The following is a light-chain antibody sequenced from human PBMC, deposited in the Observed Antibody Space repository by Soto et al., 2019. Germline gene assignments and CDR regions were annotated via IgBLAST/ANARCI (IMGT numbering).Light chain of an antibody. CDR3: QQYGTSPAT. CDR2: GAS. J-gene: IGKJ1*01. Sequence: EIVLTQSPGTLSLSPGERASLSCRASQTVTSSYLAWYRQKPGQAPRLLIYGASSRATGIPDRFSGSGSGTDFTLTISGLEPEDFAVYFCQQYGTSPATFGQGTKVDIK. CDR1: QTVTSSY. V-gene: IGKV3-20*01.